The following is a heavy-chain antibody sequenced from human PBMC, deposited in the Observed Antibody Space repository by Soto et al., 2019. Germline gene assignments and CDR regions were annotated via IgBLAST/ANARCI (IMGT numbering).Heavy chain of an antibody. D-gene: IGHD1-26*01. CDR3: ARDCTWSYLGLDY. CDR1: GYNFTSYA. CDR2: INAGNGNT. V-gene: IGHV1-3*01. Sequence: QVQLVQSGAEVKKPGASVKVSCKASGYNFTSYAMHWVRQAPGQRLEWMGWINAGNGNTKYSQKFQGRVTITRDTAASTAYMELSSLRSEDTAVYYCARDCTWSYLGLDYWGQGTLVTFSS. J-gene: IGHJ4*02.